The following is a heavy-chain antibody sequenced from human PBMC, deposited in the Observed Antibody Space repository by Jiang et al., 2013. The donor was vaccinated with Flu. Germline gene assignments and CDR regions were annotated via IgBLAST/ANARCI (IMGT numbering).Heavy chain of an antibody. D-gene: IGHD7-27*01. V-gene: IGHV3-13*01. CDR1: GFTFSNYD. CDR2: IHTTGDT. Sequence: QLVESGGGLVQPGGSLRLSCAASGFTFSNYDMHWVRQATGKGLEWVSAIHTTGDTYYPGSVKGRFTISRENAKNSLYLQMNSLRAGDTAVYYCARGDLNGEPPFDYWGQGTLVTVPS. CDR3: ARGDLNGEPPFDY. J-gene: IGHJ4*02.